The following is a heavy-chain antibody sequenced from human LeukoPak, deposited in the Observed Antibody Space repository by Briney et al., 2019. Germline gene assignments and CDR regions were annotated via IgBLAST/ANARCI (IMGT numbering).Heavy chain of an antibody. D-gene: IGHD5-12*01. CDR1: GFTFSTYA. V-gene: IGHV3-23*01. CDR2: ISGSGGSA. Sequence: GGSLRLSCAASGFTFSTYAMSWVRQAPGKGLEWVSTISGSGGSAYYADSVKGRFTFSRDNSKNTLYLQMNSLRAEDTAAYYCAKGRGYNFDYWGQGTLVTVSS. CDR3: AKGRGYNFDY. J-gene: IGHJ4*02.